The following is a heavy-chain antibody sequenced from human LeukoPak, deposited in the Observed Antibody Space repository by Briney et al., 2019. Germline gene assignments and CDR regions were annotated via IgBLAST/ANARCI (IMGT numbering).Heavy chain of an antibody. Sequence: ASVKVSCKASGGTFSSYAISWVRQAPGQGLEWMGGIIPIFGTANYAQKFQGRVTITADESTSTAYMELSSLRSEDTAVYYCARDLFGSSGWYEYYYYGMDVWGQGTTVTVSS. CDR3: ARDLFGSSGWYEYYYYGMDV. D-gene: IGHD6-19*01. CDR1: GGTFSSYA. CDR2: IIPIFGTA. V-gene: IGHV1-69*13. J-gene: IGHJ6*02.